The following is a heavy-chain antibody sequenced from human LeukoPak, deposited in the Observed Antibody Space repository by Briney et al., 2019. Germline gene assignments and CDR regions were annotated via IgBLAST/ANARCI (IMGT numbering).Heavy chain of an antibody. CDR2: ISAYNGNT. CDR3: ARDWHDSSGYYYVDAFDI. D-gene: IGHD3-22*01. CDR1: GYTFTSYG. J-gene: IGHJ3*02. V-gene: IGHV1-18*01. Sequence: ASVKVSCKASGYTFTSYGISWVRQAPGQGLEWMGWISAYNGNTNYAQKLQGRVTMTTDTSTSTAYMELRSLRSDDTAVYYCARDWHDSSGYYYVDAFDIWGRGTMVTVSS.